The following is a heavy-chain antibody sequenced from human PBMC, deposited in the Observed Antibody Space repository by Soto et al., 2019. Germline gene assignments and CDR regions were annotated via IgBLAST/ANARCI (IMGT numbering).Heavy chain of an antibody. CDR1: GGSISSSSYY. J-gene: IGHJ5*02. CDR3: ARVRDQYDSSGYYYWDWFDP. V-gene: IGHV4-39*01. D-gene: IGHD3-22*01. Sequence: SETLSLTCTVSGGSISSSSYYWGWIRQPPGKGLEWIGSIYYSGSTYYNPSLKSRVTISVDTSKNQFSLKLSSVTAADTAVYYCARVRDQYDSSGYYYWDWFDPWGQGTLVTVSS. CDR2: IYYSGST.